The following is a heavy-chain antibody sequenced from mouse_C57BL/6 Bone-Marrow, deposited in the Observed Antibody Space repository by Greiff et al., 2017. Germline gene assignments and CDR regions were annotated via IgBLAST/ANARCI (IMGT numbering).Heavy chain of an antibody. V-gene: IGHV1-15*01. Sequence: QVQLQQSGAELVRPGASVTLSCKASGYTFTDYEMHWVKQTPVHGLEWIGAIDPETGGTAYNQKFKGKAILTADKSSSTAYMELRSLTSEDSAVYYCTRCLTVFDYWGQGTTLTVSS. CDR1: GYTFTDYE. J-gene: IGHJ2*01. CDR3: TRCLTVFDY. CDR2: IDPETGGT. D-gene: IGHD4-1*01.